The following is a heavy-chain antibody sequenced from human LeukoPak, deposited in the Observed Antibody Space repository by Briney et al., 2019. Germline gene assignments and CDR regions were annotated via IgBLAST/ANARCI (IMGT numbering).Heavy chain of an antibody. Sequence: GGSLRLSCAASGFTFSNFAMNWVRQAPGKGLEWVSAISGSGGSTYYADSVKGRFTISRDNSKNTLYLQMNSLRAEDTAVYYCASGDQYYYGSGSYRGDYWGQGTLVTVSS. CDR2: ISGSGGST. D-gene: IGHD3-10*01. V-gene: IGHV3-23*01. J-gene: IGHJ4*02. CDR3: ASGDQYYYGSGSYRGDY. CDR1: GFTFSNFA.